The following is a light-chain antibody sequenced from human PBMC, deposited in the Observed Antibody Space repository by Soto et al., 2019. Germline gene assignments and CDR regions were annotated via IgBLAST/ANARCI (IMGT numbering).Light chain of an antibody. CDR1: SIDVGNYNY. CDR2: EVT. V-gene: IGLV2-8*01. Sequence: QSALTQPPSASGSPGQSVTISCTGTSIDVGNYNYVSWYQQHPGKAPKLMIYEVTKRPSGVPDRFSGSKSGNTASLTVSGLQAEDEADYYCSSYAGSKTLFGGGTKVTVL. J-gene: IGLJ3*02. CDR3: SSYAGSKTL.